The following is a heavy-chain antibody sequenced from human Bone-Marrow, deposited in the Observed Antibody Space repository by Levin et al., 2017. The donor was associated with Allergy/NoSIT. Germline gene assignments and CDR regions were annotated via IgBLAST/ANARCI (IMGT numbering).Heavy chain of an antibody. V-gene: IGHV5-51*01. D-gene: IGHD2-2*01. CDR2: IYPDDSET. CDR1: GYSFTSHW. Sequence: GESLKISCKGSGYSFTSHWIGWVRQVPGEGLEWMGIIYPDDSETRYSPSFQGQVTISADKSISTAYLQWSSLKASDTAIYCCARIYCTSTNCYGNYYYYHMDVWGKGTSVTVSS. J-gene: IGHJ6*03. CDR3: ARIYCTSTNCYGNYYYYHMDV.